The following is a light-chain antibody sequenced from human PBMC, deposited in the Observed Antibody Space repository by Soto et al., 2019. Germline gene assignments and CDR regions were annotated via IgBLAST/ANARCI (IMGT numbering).Light chain of an antibody. Sequence: DIQLTQSPSTLSASVGDRVTVTCRASQSISTSLAWYQQKPGKAPKLLIYMAYNLESGVPSRFSGSGSGTEFTLTIRSLQPDDFATYYCKQYNTYSRTVGQGTKVDIK. V-gene: IGKV1-5*03. CDR3: KQYNTYSRT. CDR1: QSISTS. CDR2: MAY. J-gene: IGKJ1*01.